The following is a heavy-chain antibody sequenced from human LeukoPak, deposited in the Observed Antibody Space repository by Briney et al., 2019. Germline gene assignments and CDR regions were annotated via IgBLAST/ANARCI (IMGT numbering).Heavy chain of an antibody. V-gene: IGHV4-59*01. D-gene: IGHD4-11*01. J-gene: IGHJ4*02. Sequence: SETLPLTCTVSGGSISSYYWSWIRQPPGKGLEWIGYIYYSGSTNYNPSLKSRVTISVDTSKNQFSLKLSSVTAADTAVYYCARADFYSNYGFLFDYWGQGTLVTVSS. CDR1: GGSISSYY. CDR2: IYYSGST. CDR3: ARADFYSNYGFLFDY.